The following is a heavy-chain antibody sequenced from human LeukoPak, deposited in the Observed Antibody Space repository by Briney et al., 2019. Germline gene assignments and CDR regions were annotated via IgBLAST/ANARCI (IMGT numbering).Heavy chain of an antibody. CDR1: GFTFSSYA. V-gene: IGHV3-30*04. D-gene: IGHD1-26*01. CDR2: ISYDGSNK. CDR3: ARDKIVGATHFDY. Sequence: GGSLRLSCAASGFTFSSYAMHWVRQAPGKGLEWVAVISYDGSNKYYADSVKGRFTISRDNAKNSLYLQMNSLTAEDTAVYYCARDKIVGATHFDYWGQGTLVTVSS. J-gene: IGHJ4*02.